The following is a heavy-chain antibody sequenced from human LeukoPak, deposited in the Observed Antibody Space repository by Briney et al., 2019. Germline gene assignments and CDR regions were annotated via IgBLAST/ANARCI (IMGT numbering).Heavy chain of an antibody. V-gene: IGHV4-34*01. CDR2: INHSGST. Sequence: SETLSRTCAGYGGSFSGYYWSWIRDHPGKGQEWIGEINHSGSTNYNPALKSRVTISVDTSKNQFSLKLSSVTAADTAVYDCARAINIAAPGPGYWGQGTLVTVSS. CDR3: ARAINIAAPGPGY. CDR1: GGSFSGYY. J-gene: IGHJ4*02. D-gene: IGHD6-13*01.